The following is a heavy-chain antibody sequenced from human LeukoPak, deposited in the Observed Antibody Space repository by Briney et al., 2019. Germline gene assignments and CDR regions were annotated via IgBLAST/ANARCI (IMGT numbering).Heavy chain of an antibody. CDR1: GFPFEDYI. J-gene: IGHJ6*03. D-gene: IGHD5-24*01. Sequence: HTRGSLRLSCAASGFPFEDYIMHGVRQAPGKVLEWVSLITWDGGRTDYADSVKGRFTISRDNSKNSLYLQMNSLRTEDTVLYYCAKDSSGYNSHYYYYMDVWGKGTTVTVSS. CDR2: ITWDGGRT. CDR3: AKDSSGYNSHYYYYMDV. V-gene: IGHV3-43*01.